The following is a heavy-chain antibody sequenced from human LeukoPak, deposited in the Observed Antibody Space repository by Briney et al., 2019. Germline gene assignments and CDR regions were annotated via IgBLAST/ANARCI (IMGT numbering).Heavy chain of an antibody. D-gene: IGHD2-8*01. V-gene: IGHV3-7*01. CDR1: PFTSSGHW. CDR2: IKEDGSEK. Sequence: GGSPRLSCAASPFTSSGHWMSRVRQAPGKGLEWVANIKEDGSEKYYLDSVKGRFTISRDNAKNSLHLQINSLRVEDTAVYYCARNSFAELMLLGSAYGMDVWGQGTRSSSP. J-gene: IGHJ6*02. CDR3: ARNSFAELMLLGSAYGMDV.